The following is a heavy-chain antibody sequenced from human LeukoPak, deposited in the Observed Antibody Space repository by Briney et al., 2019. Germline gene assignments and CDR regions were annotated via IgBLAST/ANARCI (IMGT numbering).Heavy chain of an antibody. CDR1: GFTLSDYY. J-gene: IGHJ6*04. CDR3: ARGHYKAVAGNGMDV. D-gene: IGHD6-19*01. Sequence: GGSLRLSCAASGFTLSDYYMSWIRQAPGKGLEWVSYISSSSSYTNYADSVKGRFTISRDNAKNSLYLQMNSLRAEDTAVYYCARGHYKAVAGNGMDVWGKGTTVTVSS. V-gene: IGHV3-11*06. CDR2: ISSSSSYT.